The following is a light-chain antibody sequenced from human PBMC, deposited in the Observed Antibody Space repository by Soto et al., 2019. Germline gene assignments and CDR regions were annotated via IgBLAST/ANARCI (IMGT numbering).Light chain of an antibody. J-gene: IGKJ5*01. CDR2: GAS. V-gene: IGKV3-15*01. CDR3: QQYDNWQIT. CDR1: PSVSSH. Sequence: EIVMTQSPATLSVSPGERATLSCRASPSVSSHLAWYQQKPGQAPRLLIYGASTRATGSPARFSGSGSGTEFTLTISSLQSEDLAVYDCQQYDNWQITFGKGTRLEIK.